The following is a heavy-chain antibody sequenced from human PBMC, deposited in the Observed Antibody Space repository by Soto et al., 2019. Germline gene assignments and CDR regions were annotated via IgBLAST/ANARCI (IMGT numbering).Heavy chain of an antibody. CDR2: IWYDGSNK. CDR3: ARAGGYSGYDCFDY. Sequence: QVQLVESGGGVVQPGRSLRLSCAASGFTFSSYGMHWVRQAPGKGLEWVAVIWYDGSNKYYADSVKGRFTISRDNSKNTLYLQMNSLRAEDTAVYYCARAGGYSGYDCFDYWGQGTLVTVSS. CDR1: GFTFSSYG. V-gene: IGHV3-33*01. D-gene: IGHD5-12*01. J-gene: IGHJ4*02.